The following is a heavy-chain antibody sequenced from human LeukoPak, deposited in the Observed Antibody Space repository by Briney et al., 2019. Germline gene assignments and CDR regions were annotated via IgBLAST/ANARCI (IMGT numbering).Heavy chain of an antibody. V-gene: IGHV2-5*02. Sequence: SGPTLVKPTQTLTLTCTFSGFSPSTSGVGVGWIRQPPGKALEWLALIYWDDDKRYSPSLKSRLTITKDTSKNQVVLTMTNMDPVDTATYYCAHAKWDSSGDHWGFDYWGQGTLVTVSS. CDR3: AHAKWDSSGDHWGFDY. D-gene: IGHD6-19*01. CDR2: IYWDDDK. J-gene: IGHJ4*02. CDR1: GFSPSTSGVG.